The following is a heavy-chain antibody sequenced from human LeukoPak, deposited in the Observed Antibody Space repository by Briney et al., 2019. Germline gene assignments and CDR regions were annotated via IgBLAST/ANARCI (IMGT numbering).Heavy chain of an antibody. J-gene: IGHJ4*02. Sequence: KSGGSLRLSCAASGFTFRDYTMDWVRQAPGKGLEWVSSITSRNTYIYYADSVKGRFTISRDNAKNSLYLQMSSLRAEDTAVYFCARPTYGSGSSSFDSWGRGTLVTVSS. CDR3: ARPTYGSGSSSFDS. CDR2: ITSRNTYI. CDR1: GFTFRDYT. V-gene: IGHV3-21*06. D-gene: IGHD3-10*01.